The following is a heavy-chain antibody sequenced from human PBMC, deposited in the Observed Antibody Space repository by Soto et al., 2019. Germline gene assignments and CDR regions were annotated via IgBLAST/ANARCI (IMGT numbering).Heavy chain of an antibody. CDR3: AKDAVFPPHCSSTSCPDY. V-gene: IGHV3-23*01. D-gene: IGHD2-2*01. CDR2: ISGSGGST. J-gene: IGHJ4*02. CDR1: GFTFSSYA. Sequence: GGSLRLSCAASGFTFSSYAMSWVRQAPGKGLEWVSAISGSGGSTYYADSVKGRFTISRNNSKNTLYLQMNSLRAEDTAVYYCAKDAVFPPHCSSTSCPDYWGQGTLVTVSS.